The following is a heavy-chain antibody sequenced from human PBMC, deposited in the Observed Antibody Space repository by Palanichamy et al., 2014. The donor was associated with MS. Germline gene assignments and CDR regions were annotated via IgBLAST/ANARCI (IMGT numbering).Heavy chain of an antibody. CDR3: ARDIINCSSTSCSNYYYGMDV. CDR1: GFTFSSYS. D-gene: IGHD2-2*01. V-gene: IGHV3-21*01. CDR2: ISSSSSYI. J-gene: IGHJ6*02. Sequence: EVQLVESGGGLVKPGGSLRLSCAASGFTFSSYSMNWVRQAPGKGLEWVSSISSSSSYIYYADSVKGRFTISRDNAKNSLYLQMNSLRAEDTAVYYCARDIINCSSTSCSNYYYGMDVWGQGTTVTVSS.